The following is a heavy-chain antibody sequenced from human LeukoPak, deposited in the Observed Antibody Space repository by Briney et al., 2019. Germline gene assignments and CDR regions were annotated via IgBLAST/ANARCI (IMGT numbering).Heavy chain of an antibody. D-gene: IGHD1-26*01. CDR3: ASGSYYHFDY. J-gene: IGHJ4*02. Sequence: SETLSLTCAVYGGSFSGYYWSWIRQPPGKGLEWIGEINHSGSTNYNPSLKSRVTISVDTSKNQFSLKLSSVTAADTAVYYCASGSYYHFDYWGQGTLVTVSS. CDR2: INHSGST. CDR1: GGSFSGYY. V-gene: IGHV4-34*01.